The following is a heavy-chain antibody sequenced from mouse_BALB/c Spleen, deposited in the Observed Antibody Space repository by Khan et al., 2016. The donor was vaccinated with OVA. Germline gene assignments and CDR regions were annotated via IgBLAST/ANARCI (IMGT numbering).Heavy chain of an antibody. J-gene: IGHJ3*01. CDR2: INPSTGYS. D-gene: IGHD1-1*01. Sequence: VELVESGAELAKPGASVKMSCKASGYTFTSYWMHWVKQRPGQGLEWIGYINPSTGYSEYNQKFKDKATLTADKSSSTAYMQLSSLTSDDSAVYYCANHGSSSAGFAYWGQGTLVTVSA. CDR1: GYTFTSYW. CDR3: ANHGSSSAGFAY. V-gene: IGHV1-7*01.